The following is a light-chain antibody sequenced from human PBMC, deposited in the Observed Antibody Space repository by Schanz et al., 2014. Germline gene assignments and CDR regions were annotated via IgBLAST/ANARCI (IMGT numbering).Light chain of an antibody. V-gene: IGKV3-11*01. J-gene: IGKJ4*01. CDR3: QQRTSWPLT. Sequence: EIVLTQSPATLSLSPGERATLSCRASQSVTSWLAWYQQKPGQAPRLLIYDASNRATGIPARFSGSGSGAYFTLTISSLEPEDFAVYYCQQRTSWPLTFGGGTKVEIK. CDR2: DAS. CDR1: QSVTSW.